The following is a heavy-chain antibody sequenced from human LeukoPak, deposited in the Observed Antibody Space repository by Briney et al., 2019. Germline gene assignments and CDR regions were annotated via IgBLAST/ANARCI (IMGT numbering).Heavy chain of an antibody. D-gene: IGHD2-2*01. Sequence: ASVKVSCKASGYTFTSYYMHWVRQAPGQGLEWMGIINPSGGSTSYAQKFQGRVTMTRDTSTSTVYMELCSLRSEDTAVYYCATRGVVVPAAVDYWGQGTLVTVSS. CDR1: GYTFTSYY. CDR2: INPSGGST. CDR3: ATRGVVVPAAVDY. J-gene: IGHJ4*02. V-gene: IGHV1-46*01.